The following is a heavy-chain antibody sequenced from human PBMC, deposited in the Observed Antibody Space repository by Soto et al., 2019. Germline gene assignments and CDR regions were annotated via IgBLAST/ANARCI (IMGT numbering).Heavy chain of an antibody. CDR1: GFTFSSYG. Sequence: GGSLRLSCAASGFTFSSYGMHWVRQAPGKGLEWVAVISYDGSNKYYADSVKGRFTISRDNSKNTLYLQMNSLRAEDTAVYYCAKDGTVVVVAATPCGMDVWGQGTTVTVSS. D-gene: IGHD2-15*01. CDR2: ISYDGSNK. J-gene: IGHJ6*02. CDR3: AKDGTVVVVAATPCGMDV. V-gene: IGHV3-30*18.